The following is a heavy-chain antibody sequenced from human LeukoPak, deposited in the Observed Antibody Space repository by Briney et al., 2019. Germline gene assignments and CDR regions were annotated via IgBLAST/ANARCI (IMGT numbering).Heavy chain of an antibody. V-gene: IGHV3-20*04. D-gene: IGHD3-10*01. J-gene: IGHJ4*02. CDR1: GFTFDDYG. CDR3: ARDSPGWGGFDF. Sequence: GGSLRLSCAASGFTFDDYGMSWVRQAPGKGLEWVSGINWNGGSTGYADSVKGRFTISRDNAKNSLYLQLNSLRAEDTAVYYCARDSPGWGGFDFWGQGTLVTVSS. CDR2: INWNGGST.